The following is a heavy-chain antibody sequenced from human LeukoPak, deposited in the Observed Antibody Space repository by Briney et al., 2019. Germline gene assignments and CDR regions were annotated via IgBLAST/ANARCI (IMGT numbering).Heavy chain of an antibody. J-gene: IGHJ4*02. V-gene: IGHV3-30*02. Sequence: PGGSLRLSCAASGFTFSSYGMHWVRQAPGKGLEWVAFIRYDGSNKYYADSVKGRFTISRDNSNNTLYLQMNSLRAEDTAVYYCAKAQYSSSYYYFDYWGQGTLVTVSS. CDR2: IRYDGSNK. D-gene: IGHD6-13*01. CDR3: AKAQYSSSYYYFDY. CDR1: GFTFSSYG.